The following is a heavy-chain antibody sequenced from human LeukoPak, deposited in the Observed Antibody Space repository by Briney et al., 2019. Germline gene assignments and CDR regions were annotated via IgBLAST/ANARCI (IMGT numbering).Heavy chain of an antibody. J-gene: IGHJ6*02. D-gene: IGHD4-17*01. CDR2: IYSGGST. CDR3: ARDTTVTSGPYYYYGMDV. CDR1: GFTVSSNY. Sequence: GGSLRLSCAASGFTVSSNYMSWVRQAPGKGLEWVSVIYSGGSTYYADSVKGRFTISRDNSKNTLYLQMNSLRAEDTAVYYCARDTTVTSGPYYYYGMDVWGQGTTVTVSS. V-gene: IGHV3-53*01.